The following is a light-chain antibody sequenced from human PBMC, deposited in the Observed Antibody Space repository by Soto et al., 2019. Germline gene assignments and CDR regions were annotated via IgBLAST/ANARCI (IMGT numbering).Light chain of an antibody. V-gene: IGKV1-39*01. Sequence: DIQMTQSPSSLSASVGDRVTITCRASQSITGYLNWYQQKPGKAPKLLIYAASSLQSGVPSRFSGSGSGTDFTLTISSLQPEDFATYYCQQSYSNPYTFGQGTKLEIK. J-gene: IGKJ2*01. CDR1: QSITGY. CDR3: QQSYSNPYT. CDR2: AAS.